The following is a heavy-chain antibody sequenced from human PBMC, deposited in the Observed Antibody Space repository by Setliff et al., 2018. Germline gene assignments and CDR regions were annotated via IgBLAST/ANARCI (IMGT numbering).Heavy chain of an antibody. D-gene: IGHD3-10*01. J-gene: IGHJ6*03. Sequence: NPSETLSLTCTAYGGTFSDFYWGWIRQPPGKGLEWIGSIYYSGTTYYNPSLKSPVTISIDTSKNQFSLKLSSVTAADTAIYYCARHDARGYYYYMDVWGEGTTVTVSS. V-gene: IGHV4-39*01. CDR2: IYYSGTT. CDR1: GGTFSDFY. CDR3: ARHDARGYYYYMDV.